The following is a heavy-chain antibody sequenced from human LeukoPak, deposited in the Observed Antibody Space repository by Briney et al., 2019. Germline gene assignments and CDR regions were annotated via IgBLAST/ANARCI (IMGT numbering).Heavy chain of an antibody. CDR2: IYYSGST. D-gene: IGHD3-3*01. CDR3: ASATIFGVVTLDY. J-gene: IGHJ4*02. V-gene: IGHV4-59*01. CDR1: GGSISSYY. Sequence: SETLSLTCTVSGGSISSYYWSWIRQPPGKGLEWIGYIYYSGSTNYNPSLKSRVTISVDTSKNQFSLKLSSVTAADTAVYYCASATIFGVVTLDYWGQGTLVTVSS.